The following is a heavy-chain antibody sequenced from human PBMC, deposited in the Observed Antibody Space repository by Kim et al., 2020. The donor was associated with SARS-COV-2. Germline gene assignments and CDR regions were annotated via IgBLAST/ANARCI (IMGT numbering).Heavy chain of an antibody. CDR1: GFTFNTYK. CDR3: ARDSLSRRYDSGNYRDYYYMDI. V-gene: IGHV3-21*01. J-gene: IGHJ6*03. D-gene: IGHD3-10*01. CDR2: ISLRSDYI. Sequence: GGSLRLSCAASGFTFNTYKMSWVRQAPGKGLEWVSSISLRSDYIYYADSVRGRFTISRDNVKNSLFLQMNSLRAEDTAVYYCARDSLSRRYDSGNYRDYYYMDIWGKGTTVTVSS.